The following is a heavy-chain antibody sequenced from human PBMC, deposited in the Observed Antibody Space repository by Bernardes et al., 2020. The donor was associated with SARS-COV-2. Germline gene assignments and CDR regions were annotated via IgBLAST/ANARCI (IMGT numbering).Heavy chain of an antibody. D-gene: IGHD6-19*01. CDR2: ISYEGSIQ. Sequence: VGSLSLSCAASGFSFSNYPFHWVRQAPGRGLEWVALISYEGSIQNYADSVKGRFTISRDNSKNRVFLQMNSLRVEDTAMYYCARARGLFHISVSKMSFDYWGQGTLVTVSS. J-gene: IGHJ4*02. CDR1: GFSFSNYP. V-gene: IGHV3-30-3*01. CDR3: ARARGLFHISVSKMSFDY.